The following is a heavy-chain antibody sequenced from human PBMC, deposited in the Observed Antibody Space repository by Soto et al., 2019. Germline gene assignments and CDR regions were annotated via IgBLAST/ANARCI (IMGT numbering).Heavy chain of an antibody. CDR2: IGTSGSYI. D-gene: IGHD1-26*01. V-gene: IGHV3-21*01. Sequence: GGSLRLSCAVSGFIFSRYSMNWVRQAPGKGLEWVSSIGTSGSYIYDTDSVKGRFTISRDNTKDSLYLQMNSLRAEDTAIYYCARGSAFIGLDYWGQGTPVTVS. J-gene: IGHJ4*02. CDR3: ARGSAFIGLDY. CDR1: GFIFSRYS.